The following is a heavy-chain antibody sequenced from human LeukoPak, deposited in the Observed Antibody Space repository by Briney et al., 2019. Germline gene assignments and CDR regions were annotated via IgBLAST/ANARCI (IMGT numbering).Heavy chain of an antibody. Sequence: SETLSLTCAVYGGSFSPYYWSWIRQPPGKGLEWIGEINHSGSTNYNPSLKSRVTISVDTSKNQFSLRLSSVTAADTAVHYCARGGFYCGGDCYVDYWGQGTLVTVSS. CDR1: GGSFSPYY. V-gene: IGHV4-34*01. CDR2: INHSGST. D-gene: IGHD2-21*02. J-gene: IGHJ4*02. CDR3: ARGGFYCGGDCYVDY.